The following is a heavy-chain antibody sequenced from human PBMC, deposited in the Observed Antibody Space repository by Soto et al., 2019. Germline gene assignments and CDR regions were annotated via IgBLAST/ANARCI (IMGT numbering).Heavy chain of an antibody. CDR1: GDTFSDYS. V-gene: IGHV1-69*02. CDR2: IIPVLGVT. D-gene: IGHD1-7*01. J-gene: IGHJ4*02. Sequence: QVQLVHSGAEVKKPGSSVKVSCTASGDTFSDYSISWVRQAPAEGLEWMGRIIPVLGVTSNAEKVQGRVTITADKSTNTAYVELNSLTSDDTAVYLCAREGGGLRNYVDYYDSWGQGTLVTVSS. CDR3: AREGGGLRNYVDYYDS.